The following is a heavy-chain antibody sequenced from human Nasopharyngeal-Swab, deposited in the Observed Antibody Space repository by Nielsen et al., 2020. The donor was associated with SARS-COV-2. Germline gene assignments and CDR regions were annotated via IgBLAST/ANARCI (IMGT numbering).Heavy chain of an antibody. Sequence: SVKVSCKASGYTFTSYGISWVRQAPGQGLEWMGRIIPILGIANYAQKFQGRVTITADKSTSTAYMELSSLRSEDTAVYYCARVPELRYCSGGSCLEQDYWGQGTLVTVSS. J-gene: IGHJ4*02. D-gene: IGHD2-15*01. CDR3: ARVPELRYCSGGSCLEQDY. CDR2: IIPILGIA. V-gene: IGHV1-69*04. CDR1: GYTFTSYG.